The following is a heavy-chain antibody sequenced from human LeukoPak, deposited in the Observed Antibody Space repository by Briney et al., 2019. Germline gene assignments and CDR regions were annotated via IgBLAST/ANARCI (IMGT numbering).Heavy chain of an antibody. V-gene: IGHV1-2*02. CDR2: INPNSGGT. Sequence: ASVKVSCKASGYTFTGYYMHWVRQAPGQGLEWMGWINPNSGGTNYAQKFQGRVTMTRDTSISTAYMELSSLRSEDTAVYYCARGDSSGYYYIDYWGQGTLVTVSS. CDR1: GYTFTGYY. J-gene: IGHJ4*02. CDR3: ARGDSSGYYYIDY. D-gene: IGHD3-22*01.